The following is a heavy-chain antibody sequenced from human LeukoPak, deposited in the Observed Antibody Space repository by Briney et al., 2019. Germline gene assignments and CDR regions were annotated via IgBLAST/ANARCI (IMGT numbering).Heavy chain of an antibody. J-gene: IGHJ3*01. CDR1: GFTFSTYT. Sequence: GGSLRLSCAASGFTFSTYTMNWVRQAPGKGLEWVSSISSSSSYIYYADSVKGRFTISRDNAKNSLYLQMNSLRAEDTAVYYCARGDEYSSSSVGWGQGTMVTVSS. D-gene: IGHD6-6*01. V-gene: IGHV3-21*01. CDR3: ARGDEYSSSSVG. CDR2: ISSSSSYI.